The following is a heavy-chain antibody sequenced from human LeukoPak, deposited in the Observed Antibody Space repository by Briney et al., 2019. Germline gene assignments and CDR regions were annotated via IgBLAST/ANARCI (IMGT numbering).Heavy chain of an antibody. V-gene: IGHV1-69*13. CDR2: VIPIFGTA. CDR3: ATLVGATTHYYYYYGMDV. D-gene: IGHD1-26*01. J-gene: IGHJ6*02. Sequence: SVKVSCKASGGTFSSYAISWVRQAPGQGLEWMGGVIPIFGTANYAQKFQGRVTITADESTSTAYMELSSLRSEDTAVYYCATLVGATTHYYYYYGMDVWGQGTTVTVSS. CDR1: GGTFSSYA.